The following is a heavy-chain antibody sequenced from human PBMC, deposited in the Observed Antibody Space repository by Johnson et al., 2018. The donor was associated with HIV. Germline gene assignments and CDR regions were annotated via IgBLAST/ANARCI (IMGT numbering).Heavy chain of an antibody. V-gene: IGHV3-30*18. CDR3: AKDLGGSKTDEWGTDYYEFWNSYPVQDPRVVVGTFDI. J-gene: IGHJ3*02. CDR1: GFTFRSYA. CDR2: ISYDGSNK. D-gene: IGHD3-3*01. Sequence: QLVESGGGVVQPGRSLRLSCTASGFTFRSYAMHWVRQAPGKGLEWVALISYDGSNKYYADSVKGRFTISRDNSKNTLYLQMNSLTSEDTAVYYCAKDLGGSKTDEWGTDYYEFWNSYPVQDPRVVVGTFDIWGHGTMVTVSS.